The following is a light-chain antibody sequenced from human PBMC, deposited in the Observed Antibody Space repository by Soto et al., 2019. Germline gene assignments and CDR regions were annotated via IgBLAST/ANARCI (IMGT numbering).Light chain of an antibody. Sequence: DIVMTQSPESLAVALGERATINCKSSQSVLDGSNDKNYLAWYQQKAGQPPKLLIYWASTRESGVPGRFTGSGSGTDFTLTISSLQAEDVATYYCQQYDSTPYTFGQGTKLEIK. CDR2: WAS. CDR1: QSVLDGSNDKNY. CDR3: QQYDSTPYT. V-gene: IGKV4-1*01. J-gene: IGKJ2*01.